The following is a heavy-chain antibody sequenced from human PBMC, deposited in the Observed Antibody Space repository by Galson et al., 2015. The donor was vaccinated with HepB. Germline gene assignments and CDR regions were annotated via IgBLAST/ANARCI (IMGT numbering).Heavy chain of an antibody. CDR2: IKSKTDGGTT. Sequence: SLRLSCAASGFTFSNAWMSWVRQAPGKGLEWVGRIKSKTDGGTTDYAAPVKGRFTISRDDSKNTLYLQMNSLKTEDTAAYYCTTQLRFLEWLVVYYGMDVWGQGTTVTVSS. J-gene: IGHJ6*02. V-gene: IGHV3-15*01. CDR1: GFTFSNAW. D-gene: IGHD3-3*01. CDR3: TTQLRFLEWLVVYYGMDV.